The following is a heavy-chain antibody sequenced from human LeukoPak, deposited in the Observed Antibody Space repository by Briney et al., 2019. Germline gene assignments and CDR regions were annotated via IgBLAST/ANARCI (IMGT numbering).Heavy chain of an antibody. V-gene: IGHV4-59*08. CDR3: ARLGTVTGYGMGV. D-gene: IGHD4-17*01. CDR1: GGSISSYY. CDR2: IYYSGST. J-gene: IGHJ6*01. Sequence: PSETLSLTCTVSGGSISSYYWSWIRQPPGKGLEWIGYIYYSGSTNYNPSLKSRVTISVDTSKNQFSLKLSSVTAADTAVYYCARLGTVTGYGMGVWGQGTTVTVSS.